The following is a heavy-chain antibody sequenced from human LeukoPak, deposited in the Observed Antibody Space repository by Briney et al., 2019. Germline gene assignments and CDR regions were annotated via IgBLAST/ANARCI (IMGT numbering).Heavy chain of an antibody. CDR3: VSWAGGNSDVASFDY. V-gene: IGHV1-2*02. D-gene: IGHD2-21*01. CDR1: GYIFSDYY. CDR2: ITRYSGAT. Sequence: ASVKVSCKASGYIFSDYYIHWVRQAPRRGFEWMGWITRYSGATKFAQKFQGRVTLTRDTSISTAYVELTNLASDDTAAYYCVSWAGGNSDVASFDYWGQGTLVIVSS. J-gene: IGHJ4*02.